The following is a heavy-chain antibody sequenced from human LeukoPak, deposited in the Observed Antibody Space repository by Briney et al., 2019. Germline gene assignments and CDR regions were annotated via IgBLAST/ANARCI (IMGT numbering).Heavy chain of an antibody. CDR3: ARGVYIAAAQYGY. V-gene: IGHV4-59*01. CDR2: IYYSGTT. D-gene: IGHD6-13*01. J-gene: IGHJ4*02. CDR1: GGSISSFY. Sequence: SETLSLTCTVSGGSISSFYWSRIRQPPGKGLEWIGYIYYSGTTNYNPSLKSRVTISVDTSKNQFSLKLSSVTAADTAVYYCARGVYIAAAQYGYWGQGTLVTVSS.